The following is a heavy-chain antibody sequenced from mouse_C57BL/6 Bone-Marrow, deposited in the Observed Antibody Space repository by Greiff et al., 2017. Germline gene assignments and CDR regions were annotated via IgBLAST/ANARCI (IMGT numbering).Heavy chain of an antibody. D-gene: IGHD1-1*01. CDR3: ARCPLYDGSSYHAMDY. CDR2: IRNKANGYTT. V-gene: IGHV7-3*01. CDR1: GFTFTDYY. J-gene: IGHJ4*01. Sequence: EVHLVESGGGLVQPGGSLSLSCAASGFTFTDYYMSWVRQPPGKALEWLGFIRNKANGYTTEYSASVKGRFTISRDNSQSTLYLQMNALRAEDSATYYCARCPLYDGSSYHAMDYWGQGTSVTVST.